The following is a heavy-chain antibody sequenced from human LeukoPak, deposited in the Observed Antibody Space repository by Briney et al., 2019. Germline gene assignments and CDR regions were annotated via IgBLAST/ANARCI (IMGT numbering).Heavy chain of an antibody. Sequence: GGSLRLSCAASGFTFSSYAMSWVRQAPGKGLEWVSAISGSGGSTYYADSVKGRFTISRDNSKNTLYLQMNSLRAEDTAVYYCAKDLGPYYDFWSGYPPPKPDYWGQGTLVTVSS. J-gene: IGHJ4*02. D-gene: IGHD3-3*01. CDR1: GFTFSSYA. CDR2: ISGSGGST. V-gene: IGHV3-23*01. CDR3: AKDLGPYYDFWSGYPPPKPDY.